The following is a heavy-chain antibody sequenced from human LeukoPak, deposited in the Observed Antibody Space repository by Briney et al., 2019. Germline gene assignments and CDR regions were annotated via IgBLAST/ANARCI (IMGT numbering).Heavy chain of an antibody. CDR3: ARSRGNYGSGTLRNYFDY. Sequence: SETLSLTCTVSGGSISSYYWSWIRQPPGKGLEWIGYIYYSGSTNYNPSLKSRVTISVDTSKNQFSLKLSSVTAADTAVYYCARSRGNYGSGTLRNYFDYWGQGTLVTVSS. CDR1: GGSISSYY. V-gene: IGHV4-59*12. CDR2: IYYSGST. J-gene: IGHJ4*02. D-gene: IGHD3-10*01.